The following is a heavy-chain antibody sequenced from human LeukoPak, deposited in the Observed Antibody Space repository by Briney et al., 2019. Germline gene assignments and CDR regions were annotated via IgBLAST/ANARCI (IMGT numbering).Heavy chain of an antibody. D-gene: IGHD3-16*01. J-gene: IGHJ4*02. CDR1: GGSISSYY. V-gene: IGHV4-59*12. CDR2: IYYSGST. Sequence: SETLSLTCTVSGGSISSYYWSWIRQPPGKGLEWIGYIYYSGSTNYNPSLKSRVTISVDTSKNQFSLKLSSVTAADTAVYYCARDDGQGGPFDYWGQGTLVTVSS. CDR3: ARDDGQGGPFDY.